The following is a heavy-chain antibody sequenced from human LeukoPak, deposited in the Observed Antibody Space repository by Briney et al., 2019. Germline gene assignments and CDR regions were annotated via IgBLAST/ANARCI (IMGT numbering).Heavy chain of an antibody. CDR1: GFTFSSYA. J-gene: IGHJ6*03. V-gene: IGHV3-64*01. D-gene: IGHD6-13*01. CDR2: ISSNGGST. Sequence: GSLRLSCAASGFTFSSYAMHWVRQAPGKGLEYVSAISSNGGSTYYANSVKGRFTISRDNSKNTLYLRMGSLRAEDTAVYYCARDGVKAAAGTGTMIGGYYYYMDVWGKGTTVTVSS. CDR3: ARDGVKAAAGTGTMIGGYYYYMDV.